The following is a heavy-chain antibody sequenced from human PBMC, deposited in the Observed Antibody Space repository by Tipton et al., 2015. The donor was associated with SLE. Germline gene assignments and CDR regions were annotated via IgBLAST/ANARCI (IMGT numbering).Heavy chain of an antibody. CDR1: GGSFSGYY. CDR2: INHSGST. J-gene: IGHJ2*01. D-gene: IGHD6-13*01. V-gene: IGHV4-34*01. Sequence: TLSLTCAVYGGSFSGYYWSWIRQPPGKGLEWIGEINHSGSTNYNPSLKSRVTISVDTSKNQFSLKLRSVTAADTAVYYCARDNPRSQQLVHRGYFDLWGRGTLVTVSS. CDR3: ARDNPRSQQLVHRGYFDL.